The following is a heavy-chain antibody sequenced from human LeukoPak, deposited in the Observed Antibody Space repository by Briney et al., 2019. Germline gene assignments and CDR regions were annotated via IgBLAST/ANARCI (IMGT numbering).Heavy chain of an antibody. J-gene: IGHJ4*02. V-gene: IGHV4-61*01. CDR2: IYYSGST. CDR3: ARGGGGKIAAARRGIDY. D-gene: IGHD6-13*01. Sequence: SETLSLTCTVSGGSISSGSYYWSWIRQPPGKGLEWIGYIYYSGSTNYNPPLKSRVTISVDTSKNQFSLKLSSVTAADTAVDYWARGGGGKIAAARRGIDYWGQGTLVTVSS. CDR1: GGSISSGSYY.